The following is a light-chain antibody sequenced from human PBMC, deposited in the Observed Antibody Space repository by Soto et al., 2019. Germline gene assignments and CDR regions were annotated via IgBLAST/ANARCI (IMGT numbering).Light chain of an antibody. Sequence: DIQMTQSPSTLSASVGDRVTITCRASHIISSWLAWYQQKPGKAPRLLIYDASTLESGVPSRFSGGGSGTEFSLTISSLQADDFATYYCQQYSTYAPFGQGTKVDIK. CDR3: QQYSTYAP. CDR2: DAS. CDR1: HIISSW. V-gene: IGKV1-5*01. J-gene: IGKJ1*01.